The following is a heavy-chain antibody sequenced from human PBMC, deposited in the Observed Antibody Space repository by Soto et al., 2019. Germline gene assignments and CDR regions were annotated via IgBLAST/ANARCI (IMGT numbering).Heavy chain of an antibody. V-gene: IGHV5-10-1*01. CDR3: TRHTGYDSSLDY. Sequence: GESLKISCQGSGYTFTGHWISWVRQMPGKGLEWMGRIDPSDSYTDYSPTVQGHVTMSADKSINAAYLQWSSLQASDTAVYYCTRHTGYDSSLDYWGQGTLVTVSS. CDR1: GYTFTGHW. CDR2: IDPSDSYT. J-gene: IGHJ4*02. D-gene: IGHD5-12*01.